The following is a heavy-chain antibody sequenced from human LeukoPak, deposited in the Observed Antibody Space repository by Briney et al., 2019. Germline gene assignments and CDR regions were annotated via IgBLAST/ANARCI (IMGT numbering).Heavy chain of an antibody. CDR1: GFTVSSNY. D-gene: IGHD5-12*01. CDR3: ARAYSGYDKAFDY. CDR2: IYSGGST. V-gene: IGHV3-53*01. J-gene: IGHJ4*02. Sequence: GGSLRLSCAASGFTVSSNYMSWVRQAPGKGLEWVSVIYSGGSTYYADSVKGRFTISRDNSKNTLYLQMNSLRAEDTAVYYCARAYSGYDKAFDYWGQGTLVTVSS.